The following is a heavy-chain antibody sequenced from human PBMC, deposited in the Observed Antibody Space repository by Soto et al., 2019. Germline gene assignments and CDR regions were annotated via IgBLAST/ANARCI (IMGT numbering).Heavy chain of an antibody. V-gene: IGHV3-33*01. D-gene: IGHD3-22*01. CDR3: ARYDGKGYLTY. CDR2: LWHDGSHK. J-gene: IGHJ4*02. CDR1: GFTFSHYG. Sequence: QVQLVESGGGVVQPGRSLRLSCAASGFTFSHYGMHWVRQAPGKGLEWVAVLWHDGSHKYYVDSVKGRFTISRDKSKNTLFLQMNSLRGEDTAMYYCARYDGKGYLTYWGQGGLVTVSS.